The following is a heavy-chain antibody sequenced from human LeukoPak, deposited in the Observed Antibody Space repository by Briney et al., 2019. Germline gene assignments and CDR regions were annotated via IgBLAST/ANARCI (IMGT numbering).Heavy chain of an antibody. D-gene: IGHD6-19*01. CDR3: ARDHASSMPGSVLYDAFDI. V-gene: IGHV3-7*01. CDR2: IKRDGSVK. Sequence: GGSLRLSCVASGFSFSNWMTWVRQVPGKGVEWVANIKRDGSVKNYVDSVKGRFTMSRDNAKNSLYLQMNNLRAEDKAIYNSARDHASSMPGSVLYDAFDIWRQGTIVTVSS. J-gene: IGHJ3*02. CDR1: GFSFSNW.